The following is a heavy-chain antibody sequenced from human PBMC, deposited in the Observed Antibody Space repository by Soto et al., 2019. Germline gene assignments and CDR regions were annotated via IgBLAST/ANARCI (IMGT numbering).Heavy chain of an antibody. CDR2: IYYSGRT. J-gene: IGHJ4*02. CDR1: GGSISGDY. CDR3: ARLPRTTTSGSGTDF. Sequence: QLQLQESGPGLVKPSETLSLTCTVSGGSISGDYWGWIRQPPGKGLEWIATIYYSGRTFYNPSLESRVTIYVDTSMDQFSLKLTSVTAADTAVYYCARLPRTTTSGSGTDFWGQGTLVTVSS. V-gene: IGHV4-39*01. D-gene: IGHD3-10*01.